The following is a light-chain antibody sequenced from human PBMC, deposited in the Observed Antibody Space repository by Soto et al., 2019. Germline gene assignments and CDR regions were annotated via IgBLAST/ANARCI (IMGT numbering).Light chain of an antibody. CDR2: SNN. V-gene: IGLV1-44*01. J-gene: IGLJ1*01. CDR1: SSNIGSNT. Sequence: QSVLTQPPSASGTPGQRVTISCSGSSSNIGSNTVNWYQQLPGTAPKLLIYSNNQRPSGVPDRFSGSKSGTSASLAISGLQSDDEADYYCAAWDDSLSDYVFGTGTNVTVL. CDR3: AAWDDSLSDYV.